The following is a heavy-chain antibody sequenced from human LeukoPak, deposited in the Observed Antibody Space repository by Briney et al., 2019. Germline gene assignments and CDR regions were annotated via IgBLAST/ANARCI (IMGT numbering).Heavy chain of an antibody. CDR3: ARGWTYYFDY. CDR1: GYTFTGYY. CDR2: INPSGGST. V-gene: IGHV1-46*01. J-gene: IGHJ4*02. Sequence: SVKVSCKASGYTFTGYYMHWVRQTPVQRVEWMGIINPSGGSTSYAQKFQGRVTMTRDTSTSTVYMELSSLRSEDTAVYYCARGWTYYFDYWGQGTLVTVSS. D-gene: IGHD3/OR15-3a*01.